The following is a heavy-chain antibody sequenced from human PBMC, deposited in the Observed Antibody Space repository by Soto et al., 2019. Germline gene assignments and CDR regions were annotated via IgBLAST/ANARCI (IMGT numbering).Heavy chain of an antibody. CDR2: INHSGST. Sequence: SETLSLTCAVYGGSFSGYYWSWIRQPPGKGLEWIGEINHSGSTNYNPSLKSRVTISVDTSKNQFSLKLSSVTAADTAVYYCARGFHEAVAGIWYYYYYGMDVWGQGTTVTVSS. CDR3: ARGFHEAVAGIWYYYYYGMDV. J-gene: IGHJ6*02. CDR1: GGSFSGYY. V-gene: IGHV4-34*01. D-gene: IGHD6-19*01.